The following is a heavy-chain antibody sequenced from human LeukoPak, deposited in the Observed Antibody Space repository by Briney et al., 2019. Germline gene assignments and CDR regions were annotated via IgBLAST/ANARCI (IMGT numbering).Heavy chain of an antibody. J-gene: IGHJ5*02. CDR1: GFTFSDYY. CDR2: ISTSSSHT. V-gene: IGHV3-11*05. CDR3: ARDRGTSGYLP. D-gene: IGHD3-22*01. Sequence: PGGSLRLSCAASGFTFSDYYMSWIRQAPGKGLEWVSYISTSSSHTKYADSVKGRFTVSRDNAKNSLYLQMNSLRAEDTAVYYCARDRGTSGYLPWGQGTLVTVSS.